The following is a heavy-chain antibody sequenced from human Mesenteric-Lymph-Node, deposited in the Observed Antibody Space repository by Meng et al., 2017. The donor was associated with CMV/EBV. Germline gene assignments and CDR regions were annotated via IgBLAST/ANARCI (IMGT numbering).Heavy chain of an antibody. V-gene: IGHV4-61*01. CDR3: ARIIAAAGSSVWFDP. D-gene: IGHD6-13*01. CDR2: IYYSGST. Sequence: GSVSSGSYYWSWIRQPPVKGLEYIGYIYYSGSTNYNPSLKSRVTISVDTSKNQFSLKLSSVTAADTAVYYCARIIAAAGSSVWFDPWGQGTLVTVSS. J-gene: IGHJ5*02. CDR1: GSVSSGSYY.